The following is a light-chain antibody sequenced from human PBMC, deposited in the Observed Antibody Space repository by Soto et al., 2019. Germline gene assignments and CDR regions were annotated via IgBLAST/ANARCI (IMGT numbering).Light chain of an antibody. CDR1: SSNIGGNF. Sequence: QSVLTQPPSASGTPGLRVTISCSGSSSNIGGNFVFWYQQLPGTAPKLLIYRNNQRPSGVPDRFSGSKSGTSASLAISRLRSEDEADYYCSSYAGSNNFVVFGGGTKLTVL. J-gene: IGLJ2*01. CDR3: SSYAGSNNFVV. V-gene: IGLV1-47*01. CDR2: RNN.